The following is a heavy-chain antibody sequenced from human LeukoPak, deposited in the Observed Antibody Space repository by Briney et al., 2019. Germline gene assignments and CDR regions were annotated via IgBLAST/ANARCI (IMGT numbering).Heavy chain of an antibody. CDR3: ARDGYCDY. CDR2: ISNDGSTK. Sequence: GGSLRLSCAASGFTFSSYAMHWVRQAPGKGLEWVAVISNDGSTKYSEASVKGRFTISRDNSKNTLYLQINSLRAEDTAVYYCARDGYCDYWGQGTLVTVSS. J-gene: IGHJ4*02. V-gene: IGHV3-30-3*01. CDR1: GFTFSSYA.